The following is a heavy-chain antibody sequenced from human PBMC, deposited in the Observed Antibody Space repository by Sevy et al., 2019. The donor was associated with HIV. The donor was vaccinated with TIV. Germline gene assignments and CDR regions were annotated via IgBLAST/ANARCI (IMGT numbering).Heavy chain of an antibody. Sequence: GGSLRLSCAASGFTFSDYYMSWIRQAPGKGLEWISYISSSGSTIYYADSVKGRFTTSRDNAKNSLYLQMNSLRAEDTAVYYCARAPRYCSSTSCYYMDVWGKGTTVTVSS. CDR3: ARAPRYCSSTSCYYMDV. D-gene: IGHD2-2*01. V-gene: IGHV3-11*04. J-gene: IGHJ6*03. CDR1: GFTFSDYY. CDR2: ISSSGSTI.